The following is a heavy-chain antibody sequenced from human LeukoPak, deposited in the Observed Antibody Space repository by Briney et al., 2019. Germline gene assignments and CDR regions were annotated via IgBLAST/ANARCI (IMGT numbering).Heavy chain of an antibody. Sequence: GGSLRLSCAASGFTVSSNYMSWVRQAPGKGLEWVSVIYSGGYTKYADSVKGRFTISRDNSKNTLYLQMNSLRAEDTAVYYCARDEDFDYWGQGTLITVSS. CDR2: IYSGGYT. V-gene: IGHV3-66*01. CDR3: ARDEDFDY. J-gene: IGHJ4*02. CDR1: GFTVSSNY.